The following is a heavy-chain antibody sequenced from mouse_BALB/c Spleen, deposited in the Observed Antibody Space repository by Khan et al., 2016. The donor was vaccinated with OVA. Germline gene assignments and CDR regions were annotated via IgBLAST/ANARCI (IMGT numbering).Heavy chain of an antibody. CDR2: ISPGSGDT. CDR1: GYTFTDFY. D-gene: IGHD1-2*01. CDR3: ARRNYCGYTFAY. J-gene: IGHJ3*01. V-gene: IGHV1-77*01. Sequence: QVQLKESGTELARPGASVNLSCKASGYTFTDFYINWVKQRSGQGLEWIGEISPGSGDTYYNEKFKGKATLTADKSSSTAYMQLSSLTSEASAVYFCARRNYCGYTFAYWGQGTLVTVSA.